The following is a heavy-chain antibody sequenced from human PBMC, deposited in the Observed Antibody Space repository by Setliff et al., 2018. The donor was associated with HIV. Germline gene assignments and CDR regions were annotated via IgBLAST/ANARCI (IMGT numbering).Heavy chain of an antibody. CDR1: RGPISRFY. J-gene: IGHJ3*02. Sequence: SETLSLTCIVSRGPISRFYWSWIRQPPGKGLEWIGYIYYTGTTNYNPSLKSRVTISVDTSKNQLSLKLSSVTAGDTAVYYCARDRPPSTVDMLGAFDRWGQGTMVTVS. V-gene: IGHV4-59*12. CDR3: ARDRPPSTVDMLGAFDR. CDR2: IYYTGTT. D-gene: IGHD4-17*01.